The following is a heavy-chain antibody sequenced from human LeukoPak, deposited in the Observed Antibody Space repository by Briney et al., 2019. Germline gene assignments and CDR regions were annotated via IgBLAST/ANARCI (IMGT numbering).Heavy chain of an antibody. CDR2: ISWDGGST. Sequence: GGSLRLSCAASGFTFDDYTMHWVRQAPGKGLEWVSLISWDGGSTYYADSVKGRFTISRDNAKNSLYLQMNSLRAEDTAVYYCARDQYYYDSSGLQIDYWGQGTLVTVSS. CDR3: ARDQYYYDSSGLQIDY. D-gene: IGHD3-22*01. CDR1: GFTFDDYT. V-gene: IGHV3-43*01. J-gene: IGHJ4*02.